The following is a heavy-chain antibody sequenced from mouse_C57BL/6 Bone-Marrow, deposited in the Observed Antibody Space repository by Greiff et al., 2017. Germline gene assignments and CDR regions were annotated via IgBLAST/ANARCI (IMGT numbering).Heavy chain of an antibody. CDR2: IDPPDSYI. J-gene: IGHJ2*01. CDR3: ARESFYYFDY. Sequence: VQRQQPGAEFVMPGASVKLSCKASGYTFTSYWMHWVKQRPGQGLEWIGEIDPPDSYITQNQKSKGKSTLTVNKSTSTAYMQLSSLTSADSAVYYCARESFYYFDYWGQGTTLTVSS. CDR1: GYTFTSYW. V-gene: IGHV1-69*01.